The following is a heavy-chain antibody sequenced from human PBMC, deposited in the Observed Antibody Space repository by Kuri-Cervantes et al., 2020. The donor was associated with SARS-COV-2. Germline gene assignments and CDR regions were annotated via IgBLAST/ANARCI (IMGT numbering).Heavy chain of an antibody. V-gene: IGHV4-59*01. Sequence: SETLSLTCTVSGGSISGYYWSWIRQPPGKGLEWIGYIYYSGSTNYNPSLKSRVTISVDTSKNQFSLKLSSVTAADTAVYYCARGGGYSNLGYYFDYWGQGTLVTVSS. CDR3: ARGGGYSNLGYYFDY. D-gene: IGHD4-11*01. CDR1: GGSISGYY. J-gene: IGHJ4*02. CDR2: IYYSGST.